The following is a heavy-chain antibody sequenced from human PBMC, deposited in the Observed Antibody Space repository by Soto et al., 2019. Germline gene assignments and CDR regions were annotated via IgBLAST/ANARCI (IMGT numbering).Heavy chain of an antibody. CDR2: ISAYNGNT. CDR1: GYTFTSYG. CDR3: ARAYGDKRPSYFDY. Sequence: ASVKVSCKASGYTFTSYGISWVRQAPGQGLELMGWISAYNGNTNYAQKLQGRVTMTTDTSTSTAYMELRSLRSDDTAVYYCARAYGDKRPSYFDYWGQGTLVTVSS. V-gene: IGHV1-18*01. D-gene: IGHD4-17*01. J-gene: IGHJ4*02.